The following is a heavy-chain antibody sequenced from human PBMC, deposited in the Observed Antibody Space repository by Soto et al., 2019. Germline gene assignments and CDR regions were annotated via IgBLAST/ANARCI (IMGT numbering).Heavy chain of an antibody. Sequence: QVQLVQSGAEVKKPGASVKVCCKASGYTFTSYGISWVRQAPGQGLEWMGWISAYNGNTNYAQKLQGRVTMTTDTSTSTAYMELRSLRSDDTAVYYCAREKVDSSCWYVNYYYGMDVWGQGTTVTVSS. D-gene: IGHD6-13*01. CDR3: AREKVDSSCWYVNYYYGMDV. J-gene: IGHJ6*02. CDR1: GYTFTSYG. V-gene: IGHV1-18*01. CDR2: ISAYNGNT.